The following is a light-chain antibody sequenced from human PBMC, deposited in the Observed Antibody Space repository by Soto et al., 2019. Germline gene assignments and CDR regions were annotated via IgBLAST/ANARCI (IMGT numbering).Light chain of an antibody. CDR1: SSDVGGYNY. CDR3: SSYTSSSTLRV. V-gene: IGLV2-14*01. Sequence: QSALTQPASVSGSPGQSITISCTGTSSDVGGYNYVSWYQQHPGKAPILMIYDVSNRPSGVSNRFSVSKSGNTASLTISGLQAEDEADYYCSSYTSSSTLRVFGGGTKVTVL. CDR2: DVS. J-gene: IGLJ2*01.